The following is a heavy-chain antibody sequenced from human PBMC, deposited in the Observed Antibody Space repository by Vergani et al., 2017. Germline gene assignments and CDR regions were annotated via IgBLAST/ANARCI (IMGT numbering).Heavy chain of an antibody. J-gene: IGHJ4*02. CDR2: IDWDDDK. Sequence: QVTLKESGPALVKPTQTLTLTCTFSGFSLSTSGMRVSWIRQPPGKALEWLARIDWDDDKFYSTSLKTRLTISKDTSKNQVVLTMTNMYPVDTATYYCARTLYSSSWYFDYWGQGTLVTVSS. V-gene: IGHV2-70*04. CDR1: GFSLSTSGMR. CDR3: ARTLYSSSWYFDY. D-gene: IGHD6-13*01.